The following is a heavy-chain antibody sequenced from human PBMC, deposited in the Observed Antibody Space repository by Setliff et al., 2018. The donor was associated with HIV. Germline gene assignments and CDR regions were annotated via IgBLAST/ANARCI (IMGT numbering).Heavy chain of an antibody. D-gene: IGHD6-13*01. CDR2: IYYSGST. Sequence: SETLSLTCTVSGGSISSGGYFWSWIRQLPGKGLEWIGYIYYSGSTFYNPSLKSRVTTSVDTAKNQFSLKLSSVTAADTAVYYCARGDMAAADPYYYYYYMDVWGKGTPVTVSS. J-gene: IGHJ6*03. V-gene: IGHV4-31*03. CDR3: ARGDMAAADPYYYYYYMDV. CDR1: GGSISSGGYF.